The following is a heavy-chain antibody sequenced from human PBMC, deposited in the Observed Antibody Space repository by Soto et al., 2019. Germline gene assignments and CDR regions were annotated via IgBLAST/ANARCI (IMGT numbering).Heavy chain of an antibody. CDR1: GFSLSTSGMR. D-gene: IGHD6-13*01. Sequence: PTLVNPTQTLTLTCTFSGFSLSTSGMRVSWIRQPLGKALEWLARIDWDDDKLYSTSLKTRLTISKDTSKNQVVLTMTNMDPVDTATYYCARSIVAAGNRWFDPWGQGTLVTVSS. CDR2: IDWDDDK. J-gene: IGHJ5*02. V-gene: IGHV2-70*04. CDR3: ARSIVAAGNRWFDP.